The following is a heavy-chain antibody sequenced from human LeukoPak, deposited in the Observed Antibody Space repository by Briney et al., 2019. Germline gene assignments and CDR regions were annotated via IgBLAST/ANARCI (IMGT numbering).Heavy chain of an antibody. V-gene: IGHV3-7*03. CDR3: ASDIVATSGDF. Sequence: GGSLRLSCAASGFTFSSYWMSWVRQAPGKGLEWVANIKTDGSEKYYVDSVKGRVTISRDNAKNSLYLQMNGLRAEDTAVYYCASDIVATSGDFWGQGTLVTVSS. CDR2: IKTDGSEK. D-gene: IGHD5-12*01. J-gene: IGHJ4*02. CDR1: GFTFSSYW.